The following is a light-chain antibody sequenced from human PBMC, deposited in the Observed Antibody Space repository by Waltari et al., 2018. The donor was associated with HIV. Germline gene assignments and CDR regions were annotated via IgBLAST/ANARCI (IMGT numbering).Light chain of an antibody. Sequence: SSELTQDPAVSVALGQTVRITCQGDTLRRSDATWYQQRPGQAPIIVMYGENNRPSGIPDRFSGSSSGTTASLTITGAQAEDEADYYCSSRDSSGHQIVFGTGTQVTVL. CDR3: SSRDSSGHQIV. V-gene: IGLV3-19*01. CDR1: TLRRSD. CDR2: GEN. J-gene: IGLJ1*01.